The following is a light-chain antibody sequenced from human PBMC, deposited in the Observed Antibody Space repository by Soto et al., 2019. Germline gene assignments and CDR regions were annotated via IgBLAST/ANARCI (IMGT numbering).Light chain of an antibody. CDR3: SSYAGSNNFEV. CDR2: EVS. CDR1: SSDVGGYNY. Sequence: QSALTQPPSASGSPGQSVTISCTGTSSDVGGYNYVSWYQQHPGKAPKLMIYEVSKRPSGVPDRFSGSKSGNTASLTVSGLQAEDEADYYCSSYAGSNNFEVFGTGTKVNVL. V-gene: IGLV2-8*01. J-gene: IGLJ1*01.